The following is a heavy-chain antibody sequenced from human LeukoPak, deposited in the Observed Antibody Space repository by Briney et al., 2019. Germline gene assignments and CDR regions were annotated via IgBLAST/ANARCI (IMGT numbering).Heavy chain of an antibody. CDR1: GYTFTGYF. V-gene: IGHV1-2*02. J-gene: IGHJ6*03. D-gene: IGHD3-10*02. CDR3: ARAIYYDARGGMDV. CDR2: INPSSGAT. Sequence: ASVKVSCKASGYTFTGYFIHWVRQAPGQGLEWMGWINPSSGATNYAENFQGRVTMTRDTSIGPAYMDLSRLRSDDTAVYYCARAIYYDARGGMDVWGKGTTVTVSS.